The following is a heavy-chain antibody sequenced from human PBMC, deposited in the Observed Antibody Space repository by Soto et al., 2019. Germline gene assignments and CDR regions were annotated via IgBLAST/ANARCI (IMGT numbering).Heavy chain of an antibody. CDR3: AREQVDTAMVDGMDV. CDR1: GFTSSSYA. J-gene: IGHJ6*02. Sequence: GGFLSLSCASSGFTSSSYAMSWVRPAPEKGLEWVAVISYDGSNKYYADSVKGRFTISRDNSKNTLYLQMNGLRAEDTAVYYCAREQVDTAMVDGMDVWGQGTTVTVSS. V-gene: IGHV3-30-3*01. D-gene: IGHD5-18*01. CDR2: ISYDGSNK.